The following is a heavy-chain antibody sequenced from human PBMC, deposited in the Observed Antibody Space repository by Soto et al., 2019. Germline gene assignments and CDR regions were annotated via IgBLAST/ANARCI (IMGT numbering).Heavy chain of an antibody. D-gene: IGHD6-19*01. CDR1: GFTFSSYA. Sequence: GGSLRLSCAASGFTFSSYAMSWVRQAPGKGLEWVSAISGSGGSTYYADSVKGRFTISRDNSKNTLYLQMNSLRAEDTAVYYCAKGWRGSGWYSAEYFQHWGQGTLVTVSS. CDR2: ISGSGGST. V-gene: IGHV3-23*01. CDR3: AKGWRGSGWYSAEYFQH. J-gene: IGHJ1*01.